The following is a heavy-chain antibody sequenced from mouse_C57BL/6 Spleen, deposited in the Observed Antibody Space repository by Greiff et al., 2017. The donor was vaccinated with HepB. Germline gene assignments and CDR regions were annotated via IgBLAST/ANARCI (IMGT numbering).Heavy chain of an antibody. CDR2: ISSGSSTN. Sequence: EVHLVESGGGLVKPGGSLKLSCAASGFTFSDYGMHWVRQAPEKGLEWVAYISSGSSTNYYADTVKGRFTIARDNAKNTLFLQMTSLRSEDTAMYYCERPYGYDVSFDYWGQGTLVTVSA. CDR3: ERPYGYDVSFDY. CDR1: GFTFSDYG. D-gene: IGHD2-2*01. V-gene: IGHV5-17*01. J-gene: IGHJ3*01.